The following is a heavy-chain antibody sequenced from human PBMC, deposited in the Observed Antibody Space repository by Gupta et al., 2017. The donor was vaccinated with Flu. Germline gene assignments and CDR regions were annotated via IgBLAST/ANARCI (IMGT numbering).Heavy chain of an antibody. CDR2: INAGNGNT. Sequence: QVQLVQSGAEVKKPGASVKVSCKASGYTFTSYALHWVRQAPGQRLEWMGWINAGNGNTKYSQKFQGRVTITRDTSASTAYMELSSLRSEDTAVYYCARDPRYSYGQPSYFDYWGQGTLVTVSS. CDR1: GYTFTSYA. J-gene: IGHJ4*02. D-gene: IGHD5-18*01. CDR3: ARDPRYSYGQPSYFDY. V-gene: IGHV1-3*01.